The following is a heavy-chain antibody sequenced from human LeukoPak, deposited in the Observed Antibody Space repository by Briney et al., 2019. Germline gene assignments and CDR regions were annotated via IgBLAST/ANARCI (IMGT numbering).Heavy chain of an antibody. CDR2: INPNSGGT. CDR1: GYTFTGYY. V-gene: IGHV1-2*02. D-gene: IGHD3-22*01. Sequence: ASVKVSCKASGYTFTGYYMHWVRQAPGQGLEWMGWINPNSGGTNYAQKFQGRVTMTRDTSISTAYMELSRLRSDDTAVYYCAREWANYYDSSGLPIGAFDIWGQGTMVTVSS. J-gene: IGHJ3*02. CDR3: AREWANYYDSSGLPIGAFDI.